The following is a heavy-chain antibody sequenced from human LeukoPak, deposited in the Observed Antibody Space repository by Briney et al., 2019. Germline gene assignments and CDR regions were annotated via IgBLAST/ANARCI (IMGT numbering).Heavy chain of an antibody. CDR1: GGSITGSSYY. CDR3: ARQYYDNTGYYYFDY. V-gene: IGHV4-39*01. CDR2: MYYSGST. D-gene: IGHD3-22*01. J-gene: IGHJ4*02. Sequence: SETLSLTCTVSGGSITGSSYYWGWIRQPPGKGLEWIGSMYYSGSTYYNPSLKSRLTISVDTSKSQFSLKPTSVTAADTAVYYCARQYYDNTGYYYFDYWGQGTLVTVSS.